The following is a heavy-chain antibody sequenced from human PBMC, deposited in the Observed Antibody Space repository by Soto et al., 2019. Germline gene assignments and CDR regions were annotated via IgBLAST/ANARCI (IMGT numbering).Heavy chain of an antibody. CDR3: ARIGSWSLNFDY. CDR2: IWEDGSNK. Sequence: QVQLVESGGGVVQPGRSLRLSCAASGFTFSSYHMHWVRQAPGKGLQWVAVIWEDGSNKYYADSVKGRFTISRDNSKNTLYMQMTSLRAEDTAVYYCARIGSWSLNFDYWGQGTLVTVSS. J-gene: IGHJ4*02. D-gene: IGHD6-13*01. V-gene: IGHV3-33*01. CDR1: GFTFSSYH.